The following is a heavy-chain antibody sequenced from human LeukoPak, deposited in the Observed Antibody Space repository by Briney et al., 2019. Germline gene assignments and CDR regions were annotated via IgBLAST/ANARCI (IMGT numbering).Heavy chain of an antibody. CDR1: GYTFTSYG. CDR3: ARENGGTYSADY. Sequence: GASVKVSCNASGYTFTSYGINWVRQATGQGLEWMGWMNPNSGNTGYAQKFQGRVTMTRNTFINTAYMELSSLRSEDTAVYYCARENGGTYSADYWGQGTLVTVSS. CDR2: MNPNSGNT. J-gene: IGHJ4*02. D-gene: IGHD1-26*01. V-gene: IGHV1-8*01.